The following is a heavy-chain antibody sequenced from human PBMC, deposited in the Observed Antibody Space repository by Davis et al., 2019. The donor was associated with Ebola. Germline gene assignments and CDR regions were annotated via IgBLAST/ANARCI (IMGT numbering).Heavy chain of an antibody. CDR2: IWYDGSNK. CDR1: GFTFSSYG. D-gene: IGHD2-15*01. CDR3: ARASVALDIVVVVAATPSYYYYGMDV. V-gene: IGHV3-33*08. Sequence: GESLKISCAASGFTFSSYGMHWVRQAPGKGLEWVAVIWYDGSNKYYADSVKGRFTISRDNSKNTLYLQMNSLRAEDTAVYYCARASVALDIVVVVAATPSYYYYGMDVWGKGTTVTVSS. J-gene: IGHJ6*04.